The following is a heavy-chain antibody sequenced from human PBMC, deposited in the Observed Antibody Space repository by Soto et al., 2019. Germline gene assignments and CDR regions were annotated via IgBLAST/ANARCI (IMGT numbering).Heavy chain of an antibody. D-gene: IGHD3-22*01. CDR1: GGTFSSYA. Sequence: GASVKVSCKASGGTFSSYAISWVRQAPGQGLEWMGGIIPIFGTANYAQKFQGRVTITADESTSTAYMELSSLSSEDTAVYYCARLPTYYHDSSGPKDAFDIWGQGTMVTVSS. CDR2: IIPIFGTA. V-gene: IGHV1-69*13. CDR3: ARLPTYYHDSSGPKDAFDI. J-gene: IGHJ3*02.